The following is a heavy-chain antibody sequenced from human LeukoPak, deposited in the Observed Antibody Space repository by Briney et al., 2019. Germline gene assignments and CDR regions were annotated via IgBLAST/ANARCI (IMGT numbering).Heavy chain of an antibody. CDR2: IKQDGSEK. D-gene: IGHD3-16*02. CDR3: SREGPYDYVWGSYRYDWFDP. CDR1: GFTFSSYW. J-gene: IGHJ5*02. V-gene: IGHV3-7*01. Sequence: PGGSLRLSCAASGFTFSSYWMSWVRQAPGKGLEWVANIKQDGSEKYYVDSVKGRFTISRDNAKNSLYLQMNSLRAEDTAVYYCSREGPYDYVWGSYRYDWFDPWGQGTLVTVSS.